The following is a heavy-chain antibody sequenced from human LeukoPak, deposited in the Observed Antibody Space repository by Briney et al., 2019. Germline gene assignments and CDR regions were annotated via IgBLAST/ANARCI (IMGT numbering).Heavy chain of an antibody. Sequence: SVKISCKAAGYNFTNYDIICLLQAPAQGLQWMGWISVYNGNTKYAQKLQDRVTMTTDTSTSTAYMELRSLRSDDTAVYYCARGRSHGDGSGSYYDYFDYWGQGTLVTVSS. V-gene: IGHV1-18*01. CDR2: ISVYNGNT. J-gene: IGHJ4*02. D-gene: IGHD3-10*01. CDR3: ARGRSHGDGSGSYYDYFDY. CDR1: GYNFTNYD.